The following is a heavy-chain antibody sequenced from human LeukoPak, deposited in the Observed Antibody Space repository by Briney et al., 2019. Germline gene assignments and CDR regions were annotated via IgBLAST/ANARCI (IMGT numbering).Heavy chain of an antibody. V-gene: IGHV3-15*01. CDR3: TTTQTAGMYSGSYDRDY. CDR1: GFTFSTAW. Sequence: PGGSLTLSCAGSGFTFSTAWMSWVRQAPGKGLEWVGRIKSITDGGTTDYAAPVKGRLTISRDDSKNTLYLQMNSLKTEDTAVYYCTTTQTAGMYSGSYDRDYWGQGTLVTVSS. J-gene: IGHJ4*02. CDR2: IKSITDGGTT. D-gene: IGHD1-26*01.